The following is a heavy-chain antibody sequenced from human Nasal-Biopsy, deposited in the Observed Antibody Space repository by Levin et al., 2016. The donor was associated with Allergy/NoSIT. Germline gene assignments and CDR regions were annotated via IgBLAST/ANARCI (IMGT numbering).Heavy chain of an antibody. D-gene: IGHD4-17*01. CDR1: GFTFSSYG. V-gene: IGHV3-48*01. CDR3: ARQWIYELTTNAFDI. CDR2: ISYSGTTI. Sequence: LSLTCAASGFTFSSYGMNWVRQAPGKGLEWVSFISYSGTTIYYADSVKGRFTVSRDKAQNSLYLQMNNLRAEDTAIYYCARQWIYELTTNAFDIWGQGTMVTVSS. J-gene: IGHJ3*02.